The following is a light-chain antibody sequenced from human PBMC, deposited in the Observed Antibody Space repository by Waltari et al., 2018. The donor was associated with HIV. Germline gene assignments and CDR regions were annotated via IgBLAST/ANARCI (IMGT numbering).Light chain of an antibody. CDR1: QSLLHRNKYNY. Sequence: DIVVTQSPLSLSVSPGEPASISCRSSQSLLHRNKYNYLDWYLQKPGQSPQLLIYLAFNRASGVPDRFSGSQSGTDFTLKISRVEVEDVGIYYCMQSLQTPYTFGQGTKLEIK. CDR2: LAF. J-gene: IGKJ2*01. CDR3: MQSLQTPYT. V-gene: IGKV2-28*01.